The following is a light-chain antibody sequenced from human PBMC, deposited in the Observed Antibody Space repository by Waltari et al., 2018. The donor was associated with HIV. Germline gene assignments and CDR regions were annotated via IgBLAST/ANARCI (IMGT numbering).Light chain of an antibody. CDR3: QQTNSFPIT. CDR2: GAS. V-gene: IGKV1D-12*01. J-gene: IGKJ5*01. Sequence: DIQMTPFLSSVSASVGDRVTMTCRATQDSANWVAWYQQKPGKAPKLLIHGASILQGGVPSRCSGSGSGTFFTLTINSLQPEDFATYFWQQTNSFPITFGQGTRLDTK. CDR1: QDSANW.